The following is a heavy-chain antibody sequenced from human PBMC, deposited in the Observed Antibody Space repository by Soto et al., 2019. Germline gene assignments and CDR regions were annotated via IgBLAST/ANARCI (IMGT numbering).Heavy chain of an antibody. D-gene: IGHD2-21*02. V-gene: IGHV4-39*01. CDR3: ARHPSDFWFDP. J-gene: IGHJ5*02. CDR2: IYYSGST. Sequence: PSETLSLTCTVSGGSIGSSDYFWGWIRQPPGKGLEWIGSIYYSGSTYYNPSLKSRVTVSVDTSKNQFSLKLSSVTAADTAVYYCARHPSDFWFDPWGQGTLVTVSS. CDR1: GGSIGSSDYF.